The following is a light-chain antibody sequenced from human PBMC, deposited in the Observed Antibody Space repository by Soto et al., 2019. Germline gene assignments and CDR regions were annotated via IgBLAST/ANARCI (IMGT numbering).Light chain of an antibody. Sequence: EIVLTQSPATLSLSPGERATLSCSASQSVNSYLVWYQQKPGQAPRLLIYDASNRATGIPARFSGSGSGTDFALTISSLEPEDFAVYYCQQRSNWPWTFGQGTKVEIK. V-gene: IGKV3-11*01. J-gene: IGKJ1*01. CDR3: QQRSNWPWT. CDR1: QSVNSY. CDR2: DAS.